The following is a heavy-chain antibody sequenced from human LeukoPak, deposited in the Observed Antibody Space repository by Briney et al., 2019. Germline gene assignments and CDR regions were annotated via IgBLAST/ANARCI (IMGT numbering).Heavy chain of an antibody. J-gene: IGHJ6*02. V-gene: IGHV1-69*04. Sequence: SVKVSRKASGGTFSSYAISWERHGPGQGLGWMGMIIPILDIANYAQKFQGKVTITADKSTSTAYMELSSLRSEDTAVYYCARDRASYYYGSGSYNYYNYGMDVWGQGTTVTVSS. CDR3: ARDRASYYYGSGSYNYYNYGMDV. D-gene: IGHD3-10*01. CDR1: GGTFSSYA. CDR2: IIPILDIA.